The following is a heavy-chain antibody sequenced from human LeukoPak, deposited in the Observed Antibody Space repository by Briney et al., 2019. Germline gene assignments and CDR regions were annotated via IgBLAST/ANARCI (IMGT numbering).Heavy chain of an antibody. CDR2: ISSSSGYI. Sequence: GGSLRLSCTASGFTFSTYTMNWVRQAPGKGLELVSSISSSSGYIYYADSVKGRFTVSRDNAENSVYLQMNSLRAEDTAMYYCARKYYYDSSTYYSFDNWGQGTLVTVSS. V-gene: IGHV3-21*01. CDR1: GFTFSTYT. CDR3: ARKYYYDSSTYYSFDN. D-gene: IGHD3-22*01. J-gene: IGHJ4*02.